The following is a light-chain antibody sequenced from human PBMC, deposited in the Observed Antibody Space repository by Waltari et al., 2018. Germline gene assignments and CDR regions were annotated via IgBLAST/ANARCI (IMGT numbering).Light chain of an antibody. Sequence: SFDLTQPPSVSVSPGQTASITCSGDKLGAKYACWYQQKPGQSPVLVIYQDNQRPSGFPRLFSGPNSGNTATLNISGTQAMDEADYYCQAWDGNTFYVFGTGTKVTVL. J-gene: IGLJ1*01. CDR3: QAWDGNTFYV. CDR1: KLGAKY. CDR2: QDN. V-gene: IGLV3-1*01.